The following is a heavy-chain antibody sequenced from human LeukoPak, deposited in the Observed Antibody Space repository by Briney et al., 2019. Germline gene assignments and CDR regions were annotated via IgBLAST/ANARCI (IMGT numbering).Heavy chain of an antibody. CDR3: AKRDVYDTSSYRPFCLS. CDR1: GFTFSGYA. D-gene: IGHD3-16*02. CDR2: ITGSGDGI. J-gene: IGHJ5*02. V-gene: IGHV3-23*01. Sequence: GGSLRLSCAASGFTFSGYAMTWVRQAPGKGLEWVSGITGSGDGIHYAESVKGRFTISRDNSKSPVYLQMNSLTVEDTAIYYCAKRDVYDTSSYRPFCLSWRRGTLVTVSS.